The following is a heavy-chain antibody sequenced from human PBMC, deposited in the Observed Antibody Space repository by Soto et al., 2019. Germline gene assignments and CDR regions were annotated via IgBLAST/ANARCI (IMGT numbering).Heavy chain of an antibody. D-gene: IGHD6-19*01. J-gene: IGHJ4*02. CDR3: ARERGRVAGNFDY. CDR1: GFTFSSYS. CDR2: ISSSSSYI. Sequence: PGGSLRLSCAASGFTFSSYSMNWVRQAPGKGLEWVSSISSSSSYIYYADSVKGRFTISRDNAKNSLYLQMNSLRAEDTAVYYCARERGRVAGNFDYWGQGTLVTVSS. V-gene: IGHV3-21*01.